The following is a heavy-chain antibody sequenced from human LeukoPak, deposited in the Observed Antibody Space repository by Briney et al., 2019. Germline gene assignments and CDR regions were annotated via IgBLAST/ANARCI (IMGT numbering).Heavy chain of an antibody. CDR2: IYYSGST. Sequence: SETLSLTCTVSGGSISSSSYYWGWIRQPPGKGLEWIGSIYYSGSTYYNPSLKSRVTISVDTSKNQFSLKLSSLRSEDTAVYYCARAAVRGVTFPPYYWGQGTLVTVSS. J-gene: IGHJ4*02. D-gene: IGHD3-10*01. V-gene: IGHV4-39*01. CDR1: GGSISSSSYY. CDR3: ARAAVRGVTFPPYY.